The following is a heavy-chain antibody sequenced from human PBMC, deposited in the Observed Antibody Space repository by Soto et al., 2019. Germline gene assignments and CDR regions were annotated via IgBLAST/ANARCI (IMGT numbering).Heavy chain of an antibody. CDR1: GYTFTSFG. D-gene: IGHD2-15*01. Sequence: QVQLVQSGAEVEKPGASVKVSCKASGYTFTSFGISWVRQAPGQGLEWMGWISAYNGNTNYAENLQGRVTMTTDTSTSTAYMEMRRLRSDDTAGYYCARDHRGGTDAFDIWGQGTMVTGSS. V-gene: IGHV1-18*01. CDR2: ISAYNGNT. CDR3: ARDHRGGTDAFDI. J-gene: IGHJ3*02.